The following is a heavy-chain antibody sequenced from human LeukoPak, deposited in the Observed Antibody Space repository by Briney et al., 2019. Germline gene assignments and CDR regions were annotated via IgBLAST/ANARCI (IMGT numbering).Heavy chain of an antibody. CDR2: ISGSGGST. CDR3: AKRAALYGGEFDY. V-gene: IGHV3-23*01. Sequence: GGSLRLSCVASGFTFSTYGMSWVRQAPGKGLEWVSAISGSGGSTYYADSVKGRFTISRDNSKNTLYLQMNSLRAEDTAVYYCAKRAALYGGEFDYWGQGTLVTVSS. CDR1: GFTFSTYG. D-gene: IGHD3-16*01. J-gene: IGHJ4*02.